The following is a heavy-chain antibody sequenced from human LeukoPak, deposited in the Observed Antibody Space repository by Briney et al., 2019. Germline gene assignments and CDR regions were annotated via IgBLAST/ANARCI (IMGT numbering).Heavy chain of an antibody. CDR2: ISSSGNII. V-gene: IGHV3-48*03. CDR1: GFTFSSSE. CDR3: TRPRLTIFGVLIRTHGY. J-gene: IGHJ4*02. Sequence: EPGGSLRLSCAASGFTFSSSEVNWVRQAPGKGLQWVSYISSSGNIIYYTDSVKGRFTISRDNAKNSLYLQMNSLRAEDTAVYYCTRPRLTIFGVLIRTHGYWGQGTLVTVSS. D-gene: IGHD3-3*01.